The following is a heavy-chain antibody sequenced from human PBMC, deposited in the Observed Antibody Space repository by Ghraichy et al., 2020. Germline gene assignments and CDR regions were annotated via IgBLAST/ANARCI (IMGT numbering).Heavy chain of an antibody. D-gene: IGHD1-14*01. V-gene: IGHV3-11*01. CDR2: ITSISQTR. Sequence: GGSLRLSCRASGFKIGDNDINWVRQTPERGLKWISYITSISQTRHYAASVQGRFTISRDDAQNSVFLQMNGLRAEDSATYYCARGRNWYDLWGQGTRVIASS. J-gene: IGHJ1*01. CDR3: ARGRNWYDL. CDR1: GFKIGDND.